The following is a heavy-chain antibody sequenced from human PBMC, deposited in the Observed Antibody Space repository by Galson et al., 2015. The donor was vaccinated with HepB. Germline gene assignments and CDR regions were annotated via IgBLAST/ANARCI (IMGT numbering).Heavy chain of an antibody. CDR2: IKQDGSEK. Sequence: SLRLSCAASGFTFSSYWMSWVRQAPGKGLEWVANIKQDGSEKYYVDSVKGRFTISRDNAKNSLYLQMNSLRAEDTAVYYCARDRADYYGSGRQTYYYYYGMDVWGQGTTVTVSS. D-gene: IGHD3-10*01. CDR1: GFTFSSYW. CDR3: ARDRADYYGSGRQTYYYYYGMDV. V-gene: IGHV3-7*01. J-gene: IGHJ6*02.